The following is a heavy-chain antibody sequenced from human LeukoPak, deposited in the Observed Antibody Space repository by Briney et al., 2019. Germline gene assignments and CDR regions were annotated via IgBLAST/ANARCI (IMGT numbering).Heavy chain of an antibody. CDR2: TYYRSKWYN. CDR1: GDSVSSNSAA. Sequence: SQTLSLTCAISGDSVSSNSAAWNWIRQSPSRGLEWLGRTYYRSKWYNDYAVSVKSRITIDPDTSKNQFSLQLNSVTPEDTAVYYCVRTMTTVMPRADWFDPWGQGTLVTVSS. D-gene: IGHD4-11*01. CDR3: VRTMTTVMPRADWFDP. J-gene: IGHJ5*02. V-gene: IGHV6-1*01.